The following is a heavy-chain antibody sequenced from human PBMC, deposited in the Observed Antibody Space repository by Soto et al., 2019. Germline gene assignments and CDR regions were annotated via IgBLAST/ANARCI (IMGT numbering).Heavy chain of an antibody. CDR3: ASDQEWELLYRLDY. V-gene: IGHV3-33*01. CDR2: IWYDGSNK. CDR1: GFTFSSYG. Sequence: QVQLVESGGGVVQPGRSLRLSCAASGFTFSSYGMHWVRQAPGKGLEWVAVIWYDGSNKYYADSVKGRFTISRDNSKNTLYLQMNSLRAEDTAVYYCASDQEWELLYRLDYWGQGTLVTVSS. D-gene: IGHD1-26*01. J-gene: IGHJ4*02.